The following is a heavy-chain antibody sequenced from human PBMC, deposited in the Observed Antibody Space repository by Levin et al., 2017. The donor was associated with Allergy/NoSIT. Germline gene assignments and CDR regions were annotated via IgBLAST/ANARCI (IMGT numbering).Heavy chain of an antibody. CDR1: GYTFTGYY. CDR2: INPNSGGT. V-gene: IGHV1-2*02. CDR3: ARSGSAWRLSGYMDV. D-gene: IGHD2-21*01. Sequence: ASVKVSCKASGYTFTGYYMHWVRQAPGQGLEWMGWINPNSGGTNYAQKFQGRVTMTRDTSISTAYMELSRLRSDDTAVYYCARSGSAWRLSGYMDVWGKGTTVTVSS. J-gene: IGHJ6*03.